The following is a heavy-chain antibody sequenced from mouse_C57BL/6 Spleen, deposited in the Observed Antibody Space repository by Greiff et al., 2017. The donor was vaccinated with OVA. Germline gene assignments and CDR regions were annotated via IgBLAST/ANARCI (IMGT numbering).Heavy chain of an antibody. CDR2: IDPSDSET. D-gene: IGHD2-1*01. V-gene: IGHV1-52*01. Sequence: QVQLQQSGAELVRPGSSVKLSCKASGYTFTSYWMHWVKQRPIQGLEWIGNIDPSDSETHYNQKFKDKATLTVDKSSSTAYMQLSSLTSEDSAVYYCARGHGNWYFDVWGTGTTVTVSS. CDR3: ARGHGNWYFDV. J-gene: IGHJ1*03. CDR1: GYTFTSYW.